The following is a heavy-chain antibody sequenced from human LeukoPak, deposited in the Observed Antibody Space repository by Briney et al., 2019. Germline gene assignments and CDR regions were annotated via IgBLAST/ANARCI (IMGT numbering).Heavy chain of an antibody. CDR1: GGSISSYY. CDR3: ARHRRVRGTYYFDY. Sequence: PSETLSLTCTVSGGSISSYYWSWIRQPPGKGLEWIGEINHSGSTNYNPSLKSRVTISVDTSKNQFSLKLSSVTAADTAVYYCARHRRVRGTYYFDYWGQGTLVTVSS. CDR2: INHSGST. D-gene: IGHD3-10*01. J-gene: IGHJ4*02. V-gene: IGHV4-34*01.